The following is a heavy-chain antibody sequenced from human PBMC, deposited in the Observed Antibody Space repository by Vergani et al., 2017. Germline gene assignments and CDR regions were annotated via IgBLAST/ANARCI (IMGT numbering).Heavy chain of an antibody. D-gene: IGHD1-1*01. CDR1: GFTSSYYG. CDR2: ISYDGTQK. Sequence: QVHLVESGGGVVQPGRSLRLSCVVSGFTSSYYGMHWVRQAPGKGLEWVAVISYDGTQKYYADSVKGRITISRDNSKSTLYLEMNSLRTEDTAVYYCATKSCGTPGCQVGYFREWGQGALVTVSS. J-gene: IGHJ1*01. V-gene: IGHV3-30*03. CDR3: ATKSCGTPGCQVGYFRE.